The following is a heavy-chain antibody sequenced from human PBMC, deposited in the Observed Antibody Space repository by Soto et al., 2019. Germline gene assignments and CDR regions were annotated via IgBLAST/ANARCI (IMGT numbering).Heavy chain of an antibody. CDR3: ARGEYEQQLNWFDP. D-gene: IGHD6-13*01. J-gene: IGHJ5*02. V-gene: IGHV3-33*01. CDR2: IWYDGSNK. Sequence: GGSLRLSCAASGFTFSSYGMHWVRQAPGKGLEWVAVIWYDGSNKYYADSVKGRFTISRDNSKNTLYLQMNSLRAEDTAVYYCARGEYEQQLNWFDPWGQGTLVTVSS. CDR1: GFTFSSYG.